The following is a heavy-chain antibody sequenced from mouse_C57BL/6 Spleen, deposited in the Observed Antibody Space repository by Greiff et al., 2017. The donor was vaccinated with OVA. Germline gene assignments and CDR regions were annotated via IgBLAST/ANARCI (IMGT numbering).Heavy chain of an antibody. CDR3: ARRNWAYWYFDV. Sequence: QVQLQQPGAELVKPGASVKMSCKASGYTFTNYWITWVKQRPGQGLEWIGDIYPGSGSTNYNEKFKSKATLTVDTSSSTAYMQLSSLTSEDSAVYYCARRNWAYWYFDVWGTGTTVTVSS. CDR1: GYTFTNYW. V-gene: IGHV1-55*01. D-gene: IGHD4-1*01. J-gene: IGHJ1*03. CDR2: IYPGSGST.